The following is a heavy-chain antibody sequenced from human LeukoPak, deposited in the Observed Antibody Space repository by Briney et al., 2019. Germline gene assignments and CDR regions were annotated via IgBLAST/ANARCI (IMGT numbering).Heavy chain of an antibody. CDR2: MNPNSGNT. J-gene: IGHJ4*02. Sequence: GASVKVSCKASGYTFTSYDINWVRQATGQGLEWMGWMNPNSGNTGYAQKFQGRVTMTRNTSISTAYMELSRLRSDDTAVYYCARDQNTEAGDYYFDYWGQGTLVTVSS. D-gene: IGHD4-17*01. CDR3: ARDQNTEAGDYYFDY. V-gene: IGHV1-8*02. CDR1: GYTFTSYD.